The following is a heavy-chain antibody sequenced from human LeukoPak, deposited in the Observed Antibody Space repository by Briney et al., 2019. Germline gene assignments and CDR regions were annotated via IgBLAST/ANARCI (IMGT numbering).Heavy chain of an antibody. Sequence: SQTLSLTCTVSGGSISSGGYYRSWIRQHPGKGLEWIGYIYYSGSTYYNPSLKSRVTISVDTSKNQFSLKLSSVTAADTAVYYCAREFTMVRGGPRRTEAHWYFDLWGRGSLVTVSS. J-gene: IGHJ2*01. V-gene: IGHV4-31*03. CDR1: GGSISSGGYY. CDR2: IYYSGST. CDR3: AREFTMVRGGPRRTEAHWYFDL. D-gene: IGHD3-10*01.